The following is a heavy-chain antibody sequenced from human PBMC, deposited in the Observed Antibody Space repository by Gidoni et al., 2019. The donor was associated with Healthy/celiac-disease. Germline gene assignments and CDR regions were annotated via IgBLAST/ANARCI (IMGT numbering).Heavy chain of an antibody. V-gene: IGHV3-21*01. CDR1: GFPFSSYS. J-gene: IGHJ5*02. Sequence: EVQLVESGGGLVKPGGSLRLSCAASGFPFSSYSMNWVRQAPGKGLEWVSSISSSSSYIYYADSVKGRFTISRDNAKNSLYLQMNSLRAEDTAVYYCARVLTAISAWFDPWGQGTLVTVSS. CDR3: ARVLTAISAWFDP. D-gene: IGHD2-2*02. CDR2: ISSSSSYI.